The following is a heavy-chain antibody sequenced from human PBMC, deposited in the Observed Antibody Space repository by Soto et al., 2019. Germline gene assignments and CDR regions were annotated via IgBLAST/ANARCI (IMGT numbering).Heavy chain of an antibody. CDR3: VREYSRAFDI. D-gene: IGHD2-15*01. CDR1: GFTFSTYG. J-gene: IGHJ3*02. CDR2: IWYDGSEN. V-gene: IGHV3-33*01. Sequence: QVQLVESGGGVVQPGRSLRLSCAASGFTFSTYGMHWVRQAPGKGLEWVAVIWYDGSENCYADSVKGRFTISRDNSKNALYLQVNSLRAEDTAIYYCVREYSRAFDIWGQGTMVTVSS.